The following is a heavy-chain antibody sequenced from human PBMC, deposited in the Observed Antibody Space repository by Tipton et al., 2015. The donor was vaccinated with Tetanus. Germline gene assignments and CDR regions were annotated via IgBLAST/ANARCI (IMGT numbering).Heavy chain of an antibody. CDR3: ARDRGDYIYYGMDV. Sequence: QVQLVQSGAEVKKPGASVKVSCKASGYTFTGYYIYWVRQAPGQGLEWMGWIDPNSGGTVYAPKFQGRVTMTRDTSISTAYMELRSLRSDDTAVYYCARDRGDYIYYGMDVWGPGTTVTAS. V-gene: IGHV1-2*02. CDR2: IDPNSGGT. D-gene: IGHD3-22*01. CDR1: GYTFTGYY. J-gene: IGHJ6*02.